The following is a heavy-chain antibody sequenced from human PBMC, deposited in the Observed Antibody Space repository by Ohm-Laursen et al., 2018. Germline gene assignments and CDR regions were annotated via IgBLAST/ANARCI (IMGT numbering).Heavy chain of an antibody. J-gene: IGHJ4*02. V-gene: IGHV3-74*01. D-gene: IGHD6-19*01. CDR1: GFTFSDYY. CDR3: ARDEQWLPGGD. Sequence: SLRLSCTASGFTFSDYYMSWIRQAPGKGLVWVARIESDGISTFTADSVRGRFTVSRDNAKNTLHLQMNSLGAEDTAVYYCARDEQWLPGGDWGQGTLVTVSS. CDR2: IESDGIST.